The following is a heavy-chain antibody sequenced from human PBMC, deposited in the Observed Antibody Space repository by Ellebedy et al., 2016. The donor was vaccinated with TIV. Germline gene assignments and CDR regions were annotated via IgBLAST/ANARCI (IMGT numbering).Heavy chain of an antibody. V-gene: IGHV3-7*03. D-gene: IGHD5-12*01. CDR1: GFTFTNYW. Sequence: PGGSLRLSCAASGFTFTNYWMTWVRQSPGKGLEWVAIIKQDGSDKLYVDSVKGRFTISRDNDKNSLYLEMTSLRAEDTAVYYCARATWLIEYWGQGTLVTVSS. CDR3: ARATWLIEY. J-gene: IGHJ4*02. CDR2: IKQDGSDK.